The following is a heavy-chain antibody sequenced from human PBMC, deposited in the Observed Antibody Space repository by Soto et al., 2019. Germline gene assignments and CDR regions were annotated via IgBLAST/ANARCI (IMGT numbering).Heavy chain of an antibody. CDR1: GYTFTGYY. CDR3: ARDQKAFYDFWSGYSQTDDYHGLDV. V-gene: IGHV1-2*04. CDR2: INPNSGGT. D-gene: IGHD3-3*01. Sequence: GASVKVSFKASGYTFTGYYIHWLRQAPGHGLEWMGWINPNSGGTNYAQKFQDWVTMTRDTSVSTVYMEVRRLTSDDTAVYYCARDQKAFYDFWSGYSQTDDYHGLDVWGRGTTVTVSS. J-gene: IGHJ6*02.